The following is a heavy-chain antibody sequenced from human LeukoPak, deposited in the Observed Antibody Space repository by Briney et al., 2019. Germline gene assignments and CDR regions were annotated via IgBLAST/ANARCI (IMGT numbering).Heavy chain of an antibody. CDR2: IYHSGST. J-gene: IGHJ4*02. D-gene: IGHD1-26*01. CDR3: AREGSRWVDFEF. Sequence: PSETLSLTCTVSGGSISSHYWTWIRQPPGKGLEWMGYIYHSGSTNYNPSLKSRVTISLDTSKSQFPLKMTSVTAADSAVYYCAREGSRWVDFEFWGQGTLVTVSS. V-gene: IGHV4-59*11. CDR1: GGSISSHY.